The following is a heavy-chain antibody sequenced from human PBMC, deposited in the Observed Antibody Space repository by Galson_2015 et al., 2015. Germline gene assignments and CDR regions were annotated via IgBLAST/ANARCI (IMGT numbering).Heavy chain of an antibody. Sequence: SETLSLTCAVYGGSFSGYYWSWIRQPPGKGLEWIGEINHSGSTNYNPSLKSRVTISVDTSKNQFSLKLSSVTAADTAVYYCARGVVTSSDYWFDPWGQGTLVTVSS. D-gene: IGHD2-21*02. CDR2: INHSGST. J-gene: IGHJ5*02. V-gene: IGHV4-34*01. CDR3: ARGVVTSSDYWFDP. CDR1: GGSFSGYY.